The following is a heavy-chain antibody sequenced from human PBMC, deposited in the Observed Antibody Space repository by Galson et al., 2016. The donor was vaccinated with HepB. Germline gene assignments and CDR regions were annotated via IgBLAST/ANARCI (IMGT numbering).Heavy chain of an antibody. D-gene: IGHD3-10*01. CDR3: VKEGEGSDYYGSGNPGGALDI. CDR1: EFAFSSKY. V-gene: IGHV3-66*01. CDR2: VYPGGHT. J-gene: IGHJ3*02. Sequence: SLRLSCAASEFAFSSKYMSWVRQAPGKGLEWVSIVYPGGHTEYADSVKGRFTISKDNSENTVYLQMNSLRAEDTAVYYCVKEGEGSDYYGSGNPGGALDIWGHGTVVTVSA.